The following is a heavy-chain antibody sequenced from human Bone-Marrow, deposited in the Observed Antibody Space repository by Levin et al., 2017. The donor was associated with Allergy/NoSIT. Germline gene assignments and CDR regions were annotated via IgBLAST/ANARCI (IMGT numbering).Heavy chain of an antibody. D-gene: IGHD6-6*01. Sequence: PGGSLRLSCKASGYTFTNYDINWVRQAPGQGLEWMGWMNPDSGNTGYAQNFQGRVTMTRDTSIGTAYMELSSLRSEDTAVYYCAREVEYSSSSSKEYYFYFYLDVWGKGTTVTVSS. J-gene: IGHJ6*03. CDR2: MNPDSGNT. CDR3: AREVEYSSSSSKEYYFYFYLDV. CDR1: GYTFTNYD. V-gene: IGHV1-8*01.